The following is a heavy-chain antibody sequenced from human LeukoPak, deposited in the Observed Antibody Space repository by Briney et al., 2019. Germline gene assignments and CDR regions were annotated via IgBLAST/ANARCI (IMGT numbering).Heavy chain of an antibody. D-gene: IGHD3-22*01. CDR3: ARDGANYYDSSGYYSVDAFDI. CDR1: GGSIGSYY. J-gene: IGHJ3*02. CDR2: IYYSGST. Sequence: PSETLSLTCTVSGGSIGSYYWSWIRQPPGKGLEWIGYIYYSGSTNYNPSLKSRVTISVDTSKNQFSLKLSSVTAADTAVYYCARDGANYYDSSGYYSVDAFDIWGQGTMVTVSS. V-gene: IGHV4-59*01.